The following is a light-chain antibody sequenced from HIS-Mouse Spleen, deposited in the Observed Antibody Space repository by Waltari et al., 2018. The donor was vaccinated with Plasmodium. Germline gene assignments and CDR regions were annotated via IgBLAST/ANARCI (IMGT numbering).Light chain of an antibody. J-gene: IGLJ3*02. CDR1: NIGSKN. V-gene: IGLV3-9*01. CDR2: GDS. CDR3: QVWDSSTV. Sequence: SYELTQPLSVSVALGQTARITCGGNNIGSKNVHWYQQKPGQAPVLGIYGDSNRPSGVPERFSGSNSGNTATLTISRAQAGDEADYYCQVWDSSTVFGGGTKLTVL.